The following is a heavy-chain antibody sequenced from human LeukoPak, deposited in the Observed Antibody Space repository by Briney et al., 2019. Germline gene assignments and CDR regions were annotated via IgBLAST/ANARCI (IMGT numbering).Heavy chain of an antibody. D-gene: IGHD2-2*01. V-gene: IGHV4-34*01. CDR3: ARGPLVVVPAAIRYYYYYYMDV. CDR2: INHSGST. Sequence: SETLSLTCALYGGSFSGYYWSWIRQPPGKGLEWIGEINHSGSTNYNPSLKSRVTISVDTSKNQFSLKLSSVTAADTAVYYCARGPLVVVPAAIRYYYYYYMDVWGKGTTVTVSS. CDR1: GGSFSGYY. J-gene: IGHJ6*03.